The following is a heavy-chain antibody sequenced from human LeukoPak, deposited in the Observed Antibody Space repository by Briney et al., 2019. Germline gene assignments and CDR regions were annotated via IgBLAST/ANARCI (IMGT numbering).Heavy chain of an antibody. V-gene: IGHV4-34*01. CDR2: INYSGST. D-gene: IGHD3-9*01. CDR3: ARGAPYDILTGYYIYYYYYGMDV. J-gene: IGHJ6*02. Sequence: SETLSITCTVYSGSFSGYYWSWIRQPPGKGLEWIGEINYSGSTNYNPSLKSRVTISVDTSRNQFSPKLSSVTAADTAVYYCARGAPYDILTGYYIYYYYYGMDVWGQGTTVTVSS. CDR1: SGSFSGYY.